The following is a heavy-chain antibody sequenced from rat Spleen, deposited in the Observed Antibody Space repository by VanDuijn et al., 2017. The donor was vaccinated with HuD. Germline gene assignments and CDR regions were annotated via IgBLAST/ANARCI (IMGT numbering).Heavy chain of an antibody. CDR1: GFSLTDYS. D-gene: IGHD1-12*02. Sequence: VQLKESGPGLVQPSQTLSLTCTVSGFSLTDYSVYWVRQPPGKGLEWMGVIWTGGNTAYNSLLKSRLSISRDISKNQIFLKMNSLQTDDTGTYYCTRDDGTYYYGGWFPYWGQGTLVTVSS. CDR2: IWTGGNT. J-gene: IGHJ3*01. V-gene: IGHV2S63*01. CDR3: TRDDGTYYYGGWFPY.